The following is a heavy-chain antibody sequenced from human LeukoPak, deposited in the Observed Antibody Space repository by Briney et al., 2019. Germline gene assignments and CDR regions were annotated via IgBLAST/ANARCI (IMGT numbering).Heavy chain of an antibody. J-gene: IGHJ5*02. CDR2: INPNSGGT. V-gene: IGHV1-2*02. CDR1: GYSFTNYW. D-gene: IGHD1-26*01. Sequence: GESLKISCKGSGYSFTNYWIGWVRQMPGKGLEWMGWINPNSGGTNYAQKFQGRVTMTRDTSISTAYMELSRLRSDDTAVYYCARDRIVGAIGRWFDPWGQGTLVTVSS. CDR3: ARDRIVGAIGRWFDP.